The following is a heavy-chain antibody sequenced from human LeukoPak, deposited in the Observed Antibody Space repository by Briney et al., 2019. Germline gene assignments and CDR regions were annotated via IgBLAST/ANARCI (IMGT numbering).Heavy chain of an antibody. V-gene: IGHV4-4*02. CDR3: ARNGYGSGSSY. CDR2: IYHRGRT. J-gene: IGHJ4*02. D-gene: IGHD3-10*01. CDR1: GGSISSSNW. Sequence: PSETLSLTCGVSGGSISSSNWWTWVRPPPGKGLEWIGEIYHRGRTNYNPSLKSRVTISVDTSKNQPSLQLSSVTAADTAVYYCARNGYGSGSSYWGQGTLVTVSS.